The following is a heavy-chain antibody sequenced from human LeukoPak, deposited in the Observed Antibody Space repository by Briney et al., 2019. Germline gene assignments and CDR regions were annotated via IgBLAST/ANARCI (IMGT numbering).Heavy chain of an antibody. CDR1: GYSISSGYY. CDR3: ARAPYSSSLGDFQH. V-gene: IGHV4-38-2*02. D-gene: IGHD6-13*01. CDR2: IYHSGST. Sequence: SETLSLTCTVSGYSISSGYYWGWIRQPPGKGLEWIGSIYHSGSTYYNPSLKSRVTISVDTSKNQFSLKLSSVTAADTAVYYCARAPYSSSLGDFQHWGQGTLVTVPS. J-gene: IGHJ1*01.